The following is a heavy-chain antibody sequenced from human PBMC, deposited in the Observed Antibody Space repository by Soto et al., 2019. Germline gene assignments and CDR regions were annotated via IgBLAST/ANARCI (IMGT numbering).Heavy chain of an antibody. J-gene: IGHJ6*02. Sequence: SETLSLTCTVSGGSVSSGSYYWSWIRQPPGKGLEWIGYIYYSGSTNYNPSLKSRVTISVDTSKNQFSLKLSSVTAADTAVYYSAIAPSYVFWSGHPYSSYGMDVWGQGPTVTVSS. V-gene: IGHV4-61*01. CDR3: AIAPSYVFWSGHPYSSYGMDV. CDR1: GGSVSSGSYY. CDR2: IYYSGST. D-gene: IGHD3-3*01.